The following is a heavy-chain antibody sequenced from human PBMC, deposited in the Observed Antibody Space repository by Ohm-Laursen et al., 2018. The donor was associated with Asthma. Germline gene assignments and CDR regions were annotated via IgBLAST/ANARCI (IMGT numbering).Heavy chain of an antibody. Sequence: SLRLSCSASGFTFRSYAMHWVRQAPGKGLEWVAVVGSYYDGGLKYYADSVNGRFTVSRDNSKNILYMQMNSLRAEDTAVYYCARRDYSGGDPNAAFDIWGQGTMVTVSS. CDR3: ARRDYSGGDPNAAFDI. J-gene: IGHJ3*02. CDR2: VGSYYDGGLK. V-gene: IGHV3-30-3*01. CDR1: GFTFRSYA. D-gene: IGHD2-21*02.